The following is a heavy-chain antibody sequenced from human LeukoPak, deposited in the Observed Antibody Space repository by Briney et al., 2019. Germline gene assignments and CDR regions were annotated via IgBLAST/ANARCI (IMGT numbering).Heavy chain of an antibody. CDR3: ARDPPLDYDFWSGLTPSSYYFDY. CDR2: INHSGST. Sequence: SETLSLTCAVYGGSFSGYYWSWIRQPPGKGLEWIGQINHSGSTNYNPSLKSRLTISVDTSKNQFSLKLSSVTAADTAVYYCARDPPLDYDFWSGLTPSSYYFDYWGQGTLVTVSS. CDR1: GGSFSGYY. J-gene: IGHJ4*02. D-gene: IGHD3-3*01. V-gene: IGHV4-34*01.